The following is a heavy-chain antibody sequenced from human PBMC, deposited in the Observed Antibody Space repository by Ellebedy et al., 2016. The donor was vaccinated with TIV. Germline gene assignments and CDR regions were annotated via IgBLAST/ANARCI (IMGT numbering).Heavy chain of an antibody. D-gene: IGHD3-3*01. Sequence: GSLRLSXSVSGDSVSSVGSYWNWIRQPPGRGLEWIGYISGGGSTLYNPYLKSRLTISKDTSKNQFSLKVTSVTAADTAIYYCARGAGWSGYLRSPFDHWGQGILVSVSS. CDR1: GDSVSSVGSY. CDR2: ISGGGST. J-gene: IGHJ4*02. CDR3: ARGAGWSGYLRSPFDH. V-gene: IGHV4-61*08.